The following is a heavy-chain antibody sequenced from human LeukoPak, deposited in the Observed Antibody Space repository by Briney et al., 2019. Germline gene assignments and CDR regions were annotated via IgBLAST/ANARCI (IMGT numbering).Heavy chain of an antibody. J-gene: IGHJ4*02. CDR1: GGSISSGGYY. D-gene: IGHD3-22*01. CDR3: ARGSYSSGYYYIDDY. V-gene: IGHV4-31*03. Sequence: SQTLSLTCTVSGGSISSGGYYWSWIRQHPGKGLEWIGYIYYSGSTYYNPSLKSRVTISVDTSKNQFSLKLSSVTAADTAVYYCARGSYSSGYYYIDDYWGQGTLVTVSS. CDR2: IYYSGST.